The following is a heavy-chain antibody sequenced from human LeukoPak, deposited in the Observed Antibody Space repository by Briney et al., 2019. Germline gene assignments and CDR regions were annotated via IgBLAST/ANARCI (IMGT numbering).Heavy chain of an antibody. Sequence: GGSLRLSCAAFGFTFSSYAMSWVRQAPGKGLEWVSGISGSGGSTYYADAVKGRFTISRDNSKNTLYLQMNSLRAEDTAVYYCAKGRGYSYGYEDYWGQGTLVTVSS. CDR2: ISGSGGST. D-gene: IGHD5-18*01. V-gene: IGHV3-23*01. J-gene: IGHJ4*02. CDR1: GFTFSSYA. CDR3: AKGRGYSYGYEDY.